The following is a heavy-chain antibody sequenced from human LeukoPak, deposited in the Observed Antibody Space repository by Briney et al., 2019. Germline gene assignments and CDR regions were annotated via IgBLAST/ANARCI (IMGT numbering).Heavy chain of an antibody. CDR1: GFTFSSYA. D-gene: IGHD3-22*01. J-gene: IGHJ4*02. V-gene: IGHV3-23*01. CDR2: ISGSGGST. Sequence: GGSLRLSCAASGFTFSSYAMSWVRQAPGKGLEWVSAISGSGGSTYYADSVKGRFTISRDNSKNTLYLQMNSLRAEDTAVYYCAKDRTYYYDSSGYYVYWGQGTLVTVSS. CDR3: AKDRTYYYDSSGYYVY.